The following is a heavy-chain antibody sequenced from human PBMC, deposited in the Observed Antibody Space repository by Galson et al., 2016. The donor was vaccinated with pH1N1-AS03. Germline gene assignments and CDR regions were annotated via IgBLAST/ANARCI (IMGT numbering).Heavy chain of an antibody. CDR3: GGGTSDAFDI. D-gene: IGHD1-1*01. J-gene: IGHJ3*02. V-gene: IGHV1-18*01. Sequence: SVKVSCKASDYTFGIGWVRQAPGQGLEWMGWISTFNGNTKYAQKFQGTVTMTTDTSTSTAYMELRNLRSDDTAVYYCGGGTSDAFDIRGQGTMVIVSS. CDR2: ISTFNGNT. CDR1: DYTFG.